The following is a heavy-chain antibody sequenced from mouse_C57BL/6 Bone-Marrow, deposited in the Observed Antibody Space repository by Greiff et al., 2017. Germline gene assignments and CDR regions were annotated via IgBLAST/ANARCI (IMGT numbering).Heavy chain of an antibody. Sequence: LVESEGGLVQPGSSMKLSCTASGFTFSDYYMAWVRQVPEKGLEWVANINYDGSSTYYLDALKSRFIISRDNAKNILYLQLSSLKSEDTATYYCARDRYSNYGYFDVWGTGTTVTVSS. D-gene: IGHD2-5*01. CDR3: ARDRYSNYGYFDV. CDR1: GFTFSDYY. V-gene: IGHV5-16*01. CDR2: INYDGSST. J-gene: IGHJ1*03.